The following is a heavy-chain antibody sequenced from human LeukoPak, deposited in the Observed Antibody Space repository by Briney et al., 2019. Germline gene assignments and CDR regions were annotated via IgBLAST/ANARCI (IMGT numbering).Heavy chain of an antibody. CDR1: GFTFSSYT. CDR2: IRGSGGST. J-gene: IGHJ4*02. D-gene: IGHD5-12*01. CDR3: AKDFDSGYDFDY. V-gene: IGHV3-23*01. Sequence: AGSLRLSCAASGFTFSSYTMTWVRQAPGKGLEWVSAIRGSGGSTYYPDSVKGRFTISRENSKNTLYLQMNSLRVEDTAVYYCAKDFDSGYDFDYWGQGNLVTVSS.